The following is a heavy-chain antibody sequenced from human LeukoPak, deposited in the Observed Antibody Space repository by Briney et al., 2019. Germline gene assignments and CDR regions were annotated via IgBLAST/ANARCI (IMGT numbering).Heavy chain of an antibody. CDR1: GGSISSYY. J-gene: IGHJ3*02. CDR2: IFYSGNT. V-gene: IGHV4-59*01. D-gene: IGHD1-14*01. Sequence: SETLSLTCTVSGGSISSYYWSWIRQPAGKGLEWIGYIFYSGNTNYNPSLKSRVTISVDTSKNQFSLKLSSVTAADTAVYFCARDRGTLTAIDAFDIWGRGTVVTVSS. CDR3: ARDRGTLTAIDAFDI.